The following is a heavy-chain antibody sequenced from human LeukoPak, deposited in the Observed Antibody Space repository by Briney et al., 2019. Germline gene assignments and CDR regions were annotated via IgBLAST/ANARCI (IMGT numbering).Heavy chain of an antibody. D-gene: IGHD6-19*01. J-gene: IGHJ4*02. Sequence: SQTLSLTCAVSGGSIISSAYYWSWIRQPPGKGLEWIGYIYYSGSTYYNPSLKSRVTISLDTSKNQFSLKLSSVTAADTAVYYCVRTEVSSGSEDYWGQGTLVTVSS. CDR2: IYYSGST. CDR1: GGSIISSAYY. CDR3: VRTEVSSGSEDY. V-gene: IGHV4-30-4*08.